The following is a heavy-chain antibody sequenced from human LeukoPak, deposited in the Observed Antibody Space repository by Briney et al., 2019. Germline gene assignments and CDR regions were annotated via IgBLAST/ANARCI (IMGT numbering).Heavy chain of an antibody. J-gene: IGHJ4*02. CDR2: ISWNSGSR. CDR1: GFTFSSYA. CDR3: VKDVSLGFCSGGSCSAHFDY. D-gene: IGHD2-15*01. V-gene: IGHV3-9*03. Sequence: PGGSLRLSCAASGFTFSSYAMSWVRQAPGKGLEWVSGISWNSGSRVYVDSVRGRFTISRDNAKNSLYLQMDSLRPEDMALYYCVKDVSLGFCSGGSCSAHFDYWGQGTLVTVSS.